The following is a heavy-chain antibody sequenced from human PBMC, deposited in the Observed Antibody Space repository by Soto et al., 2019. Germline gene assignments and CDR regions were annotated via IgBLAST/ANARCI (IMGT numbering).Heavy chain of an antibody. CDR2: ISSSGYI. CDR1: GFNFNSYT. D-gene: IGHD2-15*01. Sequence: PGASLRLSCAASGFNFNSYTINWVRQAPGKRLEWLSSISSSGYIFSTDSVRGRFTISRDNAKNSVYLQINSLRAEDTAVYFCARDCSGGSCYPGMDVWGQGTTVTVSS. CDR3: ARDCSGGSCYPGMDV. J-gene: IGHJ6*02. V-gene: IGHV3-21*01.